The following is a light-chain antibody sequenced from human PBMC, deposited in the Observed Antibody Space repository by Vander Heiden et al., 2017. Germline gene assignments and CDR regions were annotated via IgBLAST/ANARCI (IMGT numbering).Light chain of an antibody. V-gene: IGKV1-33*01. CDR2: DAS. Sequence: DIQMTQSPSTLSGSVGDRVTITCQASQDISNYLNWYQQKPGKAPKLLIYDASNLETGIPSRFSGSGSGTDFTLTISSLQPEDIATYYCQQYDNRPITFGQGTRLEIK. CDR1: QDISNY. CDR3: QQYDNRPIT. J-gene: IGKJ5*01.